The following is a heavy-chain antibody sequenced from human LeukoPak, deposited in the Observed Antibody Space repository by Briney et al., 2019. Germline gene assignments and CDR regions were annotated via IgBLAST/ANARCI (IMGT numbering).Heavy chain of an antibody. Sequence: GAPVKVSCKPSGYTYTRYYMHWVRQAPGQELEWMGWINPNSGATNYAQKFQGRVIMTRDTSISTAYMDQTSLRSDDTAVYFCAISPLRGGMYYFDYWGQGTLVTVSS. CDR2: INPNSGAT. CDR3: AISPLRGGMYYFDY. D-gene: IGHD4-23*01. V-gene: IGHV1-2*02. CDR1: GYTYTRYY. J-gene: IGHJ4*02.